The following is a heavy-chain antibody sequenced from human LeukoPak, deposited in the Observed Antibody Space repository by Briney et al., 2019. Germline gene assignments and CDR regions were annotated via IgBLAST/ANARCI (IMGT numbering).Heavy chain of an antibody. V-gene: IGHV4-59*01. Sequence: SETLSLTCTVSGGSISSYYWSWIRQPPGKGLEWIGYIYYSGSTNYSPSLKSRLTISVDTSKNQFSLKLSSVTAADTAVYYCAREVGGSAFDIWGQGTMVTVSS. CDR3: AREVGGSAFDI. CDR1: GGSISSYY. D-gene: IGHD3-16*01. J-gene: IGHJ3*02. CDR2: IYYSGST.